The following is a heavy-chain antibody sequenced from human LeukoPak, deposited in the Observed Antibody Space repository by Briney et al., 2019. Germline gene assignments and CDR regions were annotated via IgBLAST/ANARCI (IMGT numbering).Heavy chain of an antibody. D-gene: IGHD3-22*01. CDR3: ARGRRLDAYYYYYMDV. Sequence: PSETLSLTCAVYGGSFSGYYWSWIRQPPGKGLEWIGEINHSGRTKYNPPLKSRVTIPVDTSKNQFSLKLRSVTAADTAVYYCARGRRLDAYYYYYMDVWGKGTTVTVSS. J-gene: IGHJ6*03. CDR1: GGSFSGYY. CDR2: INHSGRT. V-gene: IGHV4-34*01.